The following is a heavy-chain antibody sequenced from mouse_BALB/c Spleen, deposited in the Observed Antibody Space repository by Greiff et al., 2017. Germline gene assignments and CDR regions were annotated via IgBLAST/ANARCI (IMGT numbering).Heavy chain of an antibody. CDR1: GFNIKDYY. Sequence: EVKLMESGAELVRPGALVKLSCKASGFNIKDYYMHWVKQRPEQGLEWIGWIDPENGNTIYDPKFQGKASITADTSSNTAYLQLSSLTSEDTAVYYCAIFLWKGPMDYWGQGTSVTVSS. D-gene: IGHD1-1*01. CDR3: AIFLWKGPMDY. J-gene: IGHJ4*01. CDR2: IDPENGNT. V-gene: IGHV14-1*02.